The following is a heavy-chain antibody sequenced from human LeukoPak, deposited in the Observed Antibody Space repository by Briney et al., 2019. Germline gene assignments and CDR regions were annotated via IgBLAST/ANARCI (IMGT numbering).Heavy chain of an antibody. D-gene: IGHD6-13*01. Sequence: SETLSLTCTVSGGSISSNYWSWIRQPPGKGLEWIGYIYYSGSTNYNPSLKSRVTISLDTSKNQFSLRLSSVTAADTAVYFCARVVVSSSSWFQFYYFDYWGQGTLVTVSS. V-gene: IGHV4-59*01. CDR3: ARVVVSSSSWFQFYYFDY. CDR2: IYYSGST. J-gene: IGHJ4*02. CDR1: GGSISSNY.